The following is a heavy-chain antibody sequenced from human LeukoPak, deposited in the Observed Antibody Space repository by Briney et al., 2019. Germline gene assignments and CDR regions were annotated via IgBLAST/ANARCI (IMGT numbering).Heavy chain of an antibody. V-gene: IGHV4-39*01. CDR3: ARDHYCSGGGCYDSNDAFDI. Sequence: SETLSLTCTVSGGSISSSSYYWGWIRQPPGKGLEWIGSIYYSGSTYYNPSLKSRVTISVDTSKNQFSLKLSSVTAADTAVYYCARDHYCSGGGCYDSNDAFDIWGQGTMVTVSS. CDR2: IYYSGST. D-gene: IGHD2-15*01. CDR1: GGSISSSSYY. J-gene: IGHJ3*02.